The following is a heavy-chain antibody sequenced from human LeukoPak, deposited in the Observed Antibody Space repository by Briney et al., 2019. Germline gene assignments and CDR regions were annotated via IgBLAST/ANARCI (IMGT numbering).Heavy chain of an antibody. CDR2: IYTSGST. J-gene: IGHJ4*02. CDR1: GGSISSYY. Sequence: SETLSLTCTVSGGSISSYYWSWIRQPAGKGLEWIGRIYTSGSTNYNPSLKSRVTLSVDTSKNQFSLKLSSVTAADTAVYYCARSIIAAAGMFYFDYWGQGTLVTVSS. CDR3: ARSIIAAAGMFYFDY. V-gene: IGHV4-4*07. D-gene: IGHD6-13*01.